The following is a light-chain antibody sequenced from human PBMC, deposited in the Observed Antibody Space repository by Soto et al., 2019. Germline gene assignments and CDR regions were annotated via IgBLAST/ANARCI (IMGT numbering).Light chain of an antibody. V-gene: IGLV2-14*01. J-gene: IGLJ2*01. Sequence: QSALTQPASVSGSLGQSITISCTGTRTDIGGYNYVSWYQQYPGKAPKLVICEVTSRPSGISDRFSGSKSGNTASLTISGLQAEDEADYFCTSYTNSKAYILFGGWTKLTVL. CDR3: TSYTNSKAYIL. CDR1: RTDIGGYNY. CDR2: EVT.